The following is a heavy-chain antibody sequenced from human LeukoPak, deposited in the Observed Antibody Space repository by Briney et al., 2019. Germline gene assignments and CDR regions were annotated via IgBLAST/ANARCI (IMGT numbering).Heavy chain of an antibody. V-gene: IGHV3-74*01. D-gene: IGHD6-19*01. J-gene: IGHJ4*02. CDR3: ATKQWLAPPPDS. CDR1: GFTFSKYW. Sequence: GGSLRLSCAASGFTFSKYWMLWVLQAPGKGLESVSRINTDGTVTTYADSVKGRFTVSRDNADNTMFLQMNSVRDEDTAVYYCATKQWLAPPPDSWGQGTPVTVSS. CDR2: INTDGTVT.